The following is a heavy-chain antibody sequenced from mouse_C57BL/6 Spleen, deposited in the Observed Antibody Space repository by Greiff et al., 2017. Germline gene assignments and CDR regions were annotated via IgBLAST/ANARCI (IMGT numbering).Heavy chain of an antibody. CDR3: ARDLSPTIVTGVFAY. V-gene: IGHV5-16*01. CDR1: GFTFSDYY. CDR2: INYDGSST. D-gene: IGHD2-5*01. J-gene: IGHJ3*01. Sequence: EVQLVESEGGLVQPGSSMKLSCTASGFTFSDYYMAWVRQVPEKGLEWVANINYDGSSTYYLDSLKSRFIISRDNAKNILYLQMSSLKSEDTATYYCARDLSPTIVTGVFAYWGQGTLVTVSA.